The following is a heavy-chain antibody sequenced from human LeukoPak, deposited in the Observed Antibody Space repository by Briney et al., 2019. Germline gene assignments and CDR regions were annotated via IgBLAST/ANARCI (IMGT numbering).Heavy chain of an antibody. J-gene: IGHJ4*02. CDR1: GRSFSGYY. V-gene: IGHV4-34*01. CDR3: ARVSGGSYGDRPFDY. CDR2: INHSGST. D-gene: IGHD4-17*01. Sequence: PSETLSLTCAVYGRSFSGYYWSWIRQTPGKGLEWIGEINHSGSTNYNPSLKSRVTISVDTSKNQSSLKLSSVTAADTAVYYCARVSGGSYGDRPFDYWGQGTLVTASS.